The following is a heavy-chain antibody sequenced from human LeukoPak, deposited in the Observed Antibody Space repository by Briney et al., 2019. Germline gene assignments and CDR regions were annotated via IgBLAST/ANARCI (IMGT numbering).Heavy chain of an antibody. CDR1: GYTFTSYA. V-gene: IGHV1-3*01. J-gene: IGHJ5*02. Sequence: ASVKVSCKASGYTFTSYAMHWVRQAPGQRLEWMGWINAGNGNTKYSQKFQGRVTITRDTSASTAYMEPSSLRSEDTAVYYCARDGMYYDFWSGLNWFDPWGQGTLVTVSS. CDR3: ARDGMYYDFWSGLNWFDP. D-gene: IGHD3-3*01. CDR2: INAGNGNT.